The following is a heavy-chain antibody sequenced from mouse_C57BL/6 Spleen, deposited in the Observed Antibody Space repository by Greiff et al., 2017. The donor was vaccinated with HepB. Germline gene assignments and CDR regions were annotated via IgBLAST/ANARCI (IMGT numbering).Heavy chain of an antibody. J-gene: IGHJ3*01. D-gene: IGHD2-4*01. CDR3: ASGYYDYAWFAY. CDR1: GYSITSGYY. Sequence: EVKLQESGPGLVKPSQSLSLTCSVTGYSITSGYYWNWIRQFPGNKLEWMGYISYDGSNNYNPSLKNRISITRDTSKNQFFLKLNSVTTEDTATYYCASGYYDYAWFAYWGQGTLVTVSA. CDR2: ISYDGSN. V-gene: IGHV3-6*01.